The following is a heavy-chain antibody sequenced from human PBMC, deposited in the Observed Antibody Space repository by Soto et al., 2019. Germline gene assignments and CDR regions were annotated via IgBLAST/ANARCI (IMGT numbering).Heavy chain of an antibody. CDR3: ARLPCSGASCYFYFHS. Sequence: SETLSLTCAVYGGSFSGYYWSWIRQPPGKGLEWIGEINHSGSTNYNPSLKSRVTISVDTSKNQFSLKLSSVTAADTAVYYCARLPCSGASCYFYFHSWGQGPLVTVSP. D-gene: IGHD2-15*01. J-gene: IGHJ4*02. V-gene: IGHV4-34*01. CDR1: GGSFSGYY. CDR2: INHSGST.